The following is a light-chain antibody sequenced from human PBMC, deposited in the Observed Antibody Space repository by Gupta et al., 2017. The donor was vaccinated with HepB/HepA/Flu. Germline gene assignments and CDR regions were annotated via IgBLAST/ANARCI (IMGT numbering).Light chain of an antibody. CDR3: QQDSYSPVT. CDR2: KAS. V-gene: IGKV1-5*03. CDR1: QNIDTW. Sequence: DIQMTQSPSTLSASVGDTVTITCRASQNIDTWLAWYQQKAGKAPNLLIYKASTLESGVPSTFSGSGSGTEFTLTISSLQPDDFATYYCQQDSYSPVTFGQGTKVDIK. J-gene: IGKJ2*01.